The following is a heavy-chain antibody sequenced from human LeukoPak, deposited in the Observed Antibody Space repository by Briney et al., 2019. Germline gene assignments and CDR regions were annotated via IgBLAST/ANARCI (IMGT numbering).Heavy chain of an antibody. CDR1: GFTLISNG. Sequence: PGGSLRLSCAASGFTLISNGMSWVRQAPGKGLEWVSAISGSGGSTYYADSVKGRFTISRDNSKNTLYLQMNSLRAEDTAVYYCAKDYLVITFGGVQSFDYWGQGTLVTVSS. D-gene: IGHD3-16*01. V-gene: IGHV3-23*01. J-gene: IGHJ4*02. CDR3: AKDYLVITFGGVQSFDY. CDR2: ISGSGGST.